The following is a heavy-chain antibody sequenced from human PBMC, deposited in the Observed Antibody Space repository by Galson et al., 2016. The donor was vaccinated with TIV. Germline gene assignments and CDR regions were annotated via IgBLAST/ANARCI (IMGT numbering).Heavy chain of an antibody. CDR2: IYHTGNT. J-gene: IGHJ4*02. D-gene: IGHD3-16*01. Sequence: SETLSLTCTVSGGSTSSYYWTWIRQPLGKGLEWIGYIYHTGNTIYNPSLKSRVAISLDTSKNQFSLKLSSVTAADTALYYCAREGSADYGWGRAHFDYWGQGTLVTVSS. V-gene: IGHV4-59*12. CDR3: AREGSADYGWGRAHFDY. CDR1: GGSTSSYY.